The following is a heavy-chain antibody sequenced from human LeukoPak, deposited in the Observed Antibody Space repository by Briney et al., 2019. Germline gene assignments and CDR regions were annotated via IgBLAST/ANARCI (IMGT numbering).Heavy chain of an antibody. CDR1: GFTFDDYA. J-gene: IGHJ4*02. CDR2: VTWNSDSI. D-gene: IGHD6-19*01. Sequence: PGGSLRLSCAASGFTFDDYAMYWVRQAPGKGLEWVSGVTWNSDSIRYADSVKGRFTISRDNAKNSLYLQMNSLRAEDTAVYYCAKDLLGQWPTVFDYWGQGTLVTVSS. CDR3: AKDLLGQWPTVFDY. V-gene: IGHV3-9*01.